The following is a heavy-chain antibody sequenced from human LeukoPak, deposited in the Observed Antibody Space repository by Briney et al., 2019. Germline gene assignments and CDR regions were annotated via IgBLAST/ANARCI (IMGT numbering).Heavy chain of an antibody. CDR1: GYTFTSYG. J-gene: IGHJ4*02. D-gene: IGHD3-10*01. CDR2: ISAYNGNT. V-gene: IGHV1-18*01. CDR3: AREGATYYYGSGSYGFGY. Sequence: ASVKVSCKASGYTFTSYGISRVRQTPGQGREWMGWISAYNGNTNYAQKLQGRVTLTTDTSTSTAYMELRSLRSDDTAGYYCAREGATYYYGSGSYGFGYWGQGTLVTVSS.